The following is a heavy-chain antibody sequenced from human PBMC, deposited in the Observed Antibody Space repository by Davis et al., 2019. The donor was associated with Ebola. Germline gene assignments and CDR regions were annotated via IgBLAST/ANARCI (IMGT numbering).Heavy chain of an antibody. CDR3: TTDPSSGDYDRSYDYYYYGMDV. CDR2: IKSKTDGGTT. J-gene: IGHJ6*02. Sequence: GGSLRLSCAASGFTFSNAWMNWVRQAPGKGLEWVGRIKSKTDGGTTDYAAPVKGRFTISRDDSKNTLYLQMNSLKTEDTAVYYCTTDPSSGDYDRSYDYYYYGMDVWGQGTTVTVSS. D-gene: IGHD4-17*01. CDR1: GFTFSNAW. V-gene: IGHV3-15*07.